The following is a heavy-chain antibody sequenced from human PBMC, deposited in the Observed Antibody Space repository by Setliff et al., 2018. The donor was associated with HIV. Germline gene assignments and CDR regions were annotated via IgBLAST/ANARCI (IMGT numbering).Heavy chain of an antibody. V-gene: IGHV4-4*02. CDR3: AVSSGWYRHDY. Sequence: PGGSLRLSCAASGFTVSNAWMSWVRQPPGEGLEWIGEISHSGSTNYNPSPKSRVTISLDKSINQFSLKVNSVTAADTAVYYCAVSSGWYRHDYWGQGTLVTVSS. CDR1: GFTVSNAW. CDR2: ISHSGST. J-gene: IGHJ4*02. D-gene: IGHD6-19*01.